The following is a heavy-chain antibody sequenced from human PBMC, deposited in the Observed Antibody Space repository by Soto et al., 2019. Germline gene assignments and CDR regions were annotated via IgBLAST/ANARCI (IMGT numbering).Heavy chain of an antibody. V-gene: IGHV1-3*01. J-gene: IGHJ6*02. CDR1: GERFTSYA. CDR3: ARDQPGGDYYYGMDV. Sequence: SVEVSCKESGERFTSYARHWVRQAPGQRLEWMGWINAGNGNTKYSQKFQGRVTITRDTSASTAYMELSSLRSEDTAVYYCARDQPGGDYYYGMDVWGQGTTVTVSS. CDR2: INAGNGNT. D-gene: IGHD3-10*01.